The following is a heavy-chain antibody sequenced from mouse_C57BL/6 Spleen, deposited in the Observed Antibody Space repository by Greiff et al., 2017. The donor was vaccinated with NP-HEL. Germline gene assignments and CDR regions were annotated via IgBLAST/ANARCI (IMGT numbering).Heavy chain of an antibody. D-gene: IGHD2-10*02. CDR1: GYTFTSYW. Sequence: QVQLQQSGAELVKPGASVKLSCKASGYTFTSYWMHWVKQRPGQGLEWIGMIHPNSSSTNYNEKFKSKATLTVDKSSSTAYMQLSSLTSEDSAVYYCARRGMVYYAMDYWGQGTSVTVSS. J-gene: IGHJ4*01. CDR3: ARRGMVYYAMDY. V-gene: IGHV1-64*01. CDR2: IHPNSSST.